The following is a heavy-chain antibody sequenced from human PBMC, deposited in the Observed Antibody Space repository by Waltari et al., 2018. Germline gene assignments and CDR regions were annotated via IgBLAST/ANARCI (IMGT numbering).Heavy chain of an antibody. J-gene: IGHJ6*03. Sequence: QVQLQESGPGLVTPSATLSLTCTVTGYSISSGYYLRWIRTPPRKRLEGIGSIYHSGSTYYNPSLKSRVTISVDTSKNQFSLKLSSVTAADTAVYYCARRIAKRVGATTRGDYYYYMDVWGKGTTVTVSS. CDR1: GYSISSGYY. V-gene: IGHV4-38-2*02. CDR2: IYHSGST. CDR3: ARRIAKRVGATTRGDYYYYMDV. D-gene: IGHD1-26*01.